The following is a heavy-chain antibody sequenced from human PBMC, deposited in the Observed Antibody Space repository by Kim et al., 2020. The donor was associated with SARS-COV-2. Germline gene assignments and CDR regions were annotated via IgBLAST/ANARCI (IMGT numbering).Heavy chain of an antibody. Sequence: SETLSLTCTVSGGSISSSSYYWGWIRQPPGKGLECIGSIYYSGSTYYNPSLKSRVTISVDTSKNQFSLKLSSVTAADTAVYYCAREAGYYDSSGYYYYY. CDR2: IYYSGST. CDR3: AREAGYYDSSGYYYYY. D-gene: IGHD3-22*01. V-gene: IGHV4-39*02. CDR1: GGSISSSSYY. J-gene: IGHJ6*01.